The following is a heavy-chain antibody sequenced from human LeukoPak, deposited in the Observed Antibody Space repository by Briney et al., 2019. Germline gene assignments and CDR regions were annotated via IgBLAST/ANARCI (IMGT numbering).Heavy chain of an antibody. CDR2: IKPNSGGT. CDR1: GYTFTDYY. CDR3: GGGGGVIFGVLND. D-gene: IGHD3-3*01. V-gene: IGHV1-2*02. Sequence: SVKVSCKASGYTFTDYYMHWVRQAPGQGLEWMGWIKPNSGGTIYAQKFQGRVTMTSDTSISTAYMDLSRLRSDDTAGYYCGGGGGVIFGVLNDWGQGTLVTVSP. J-gene: IGHJ4*02.